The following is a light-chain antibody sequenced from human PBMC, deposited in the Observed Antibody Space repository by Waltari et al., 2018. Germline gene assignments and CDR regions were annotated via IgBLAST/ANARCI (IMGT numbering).Light chain of an antibody. CDR1: QSVSSSY. Sequence: EIVLTQSPGTLSLSPGERATLSCRARQSVSSSYLACYQQKPGQAPRLRIYGASSRATGIPDRFSGSGSGTDFTLTSSRLEPEECAVYYCQQYDSSPPNTFGQGTKVEIK. CDR3: QQYDSSPPNT. V-gene: IGKV3-20*01. CDR2: GAS. J-gene: IGKJ1*01.